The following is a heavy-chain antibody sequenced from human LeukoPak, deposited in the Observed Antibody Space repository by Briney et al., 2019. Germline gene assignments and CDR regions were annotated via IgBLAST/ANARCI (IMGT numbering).Heavy chain of an antibody. D-gene: IGHD2-15*01. CDR3: ARDTSVVEAHQGGFSF. V-gene: IGHV1-2*02. J-gene: IGHJ6*01. CDR1: GYTFTGYY. Sequence: ASVNVSCKASGYTFTGYYIHWMRQAPGQGLEWMGWIKPNSGDTNFAQKFQGRVTMTRDTSNNLAYMQLSGLRSDDTAVYYCARDTSVVEAHQGGFSFWGQGTTVTVSS. CDR2: IKPNSGDT.